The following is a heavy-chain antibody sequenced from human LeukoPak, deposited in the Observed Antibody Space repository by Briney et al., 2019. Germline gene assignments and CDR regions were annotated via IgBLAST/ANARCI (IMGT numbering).Heavy chain of an antibody. V-gene: IGHV3-74*01. CDR1: GFTFSNYW. Sequence: GGSLRLSCAASGFTFSNYWMHWVRQVPGKGLVWVTHINSDGRIINYADSVKGRFTISRDNAKNTLYLQMNSLRVEDTAVYYCARGRGWYFDLWGRGTLVTVSS. J-gene: IGHJ2*01. D-gene: IGHD3-10*01. CDR3: ARGRGWYFDL. CDR2: INSDGRII.